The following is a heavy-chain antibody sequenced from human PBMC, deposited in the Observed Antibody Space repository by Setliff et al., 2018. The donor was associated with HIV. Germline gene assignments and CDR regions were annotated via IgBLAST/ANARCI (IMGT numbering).Heavy chain of an antibody. D-gene: IGHD5-18*01. Sequence: LSLTCTVSGGSISSSSYYWGWIRQPPGKGLEWIGSIYYSGSTYYNPSLKSRVTISVDTSKNQFSLKLSSVTAADTAVFYCARDKGYSYGTYGAFDIWGQGTMVTVSS. V-gene: IGHV4-39*02. CDR1: GGSISSSSYY. CDR3: ARDKGYSYGTYGAFDI. CDR2: IYYSGST. J-gene: IGHJ3*02.